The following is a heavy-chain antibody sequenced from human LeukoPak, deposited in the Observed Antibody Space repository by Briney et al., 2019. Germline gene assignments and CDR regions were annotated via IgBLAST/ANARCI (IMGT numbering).Heavy chain of an antibody. CDR1: GGSINSGNYY. V-gene: IGHV4-61*02. CDR3: ARGAQVVPASVWFDP. D-gene: IGHD2-2*01. CDR2: NHTSGST. Sequence: SQTLSLTCTVSGGSINSGNYYWSWIRQPAGKGLEWIGRNHTSGSTNSNPSLKSRVTISVDTSKNQFSLKLSSVTAADTAVYYCARGAQVVPASVWFDPWGQGTLVTVSS. J-gene: IGHJ5*02.